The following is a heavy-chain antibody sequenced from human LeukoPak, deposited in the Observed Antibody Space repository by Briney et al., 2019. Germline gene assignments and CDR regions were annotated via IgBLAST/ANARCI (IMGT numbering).Heavy chain of an antibody. V-gene: IGHV3-23*01. CDR3: AKRIAVAGKEGSYYYMDV. CDR1: GFSFSSYG. Sequence: GGTLRLSCAASGFSFSSYGMSWVRQAPGKGLEWVSAIGSSGFSTHYADSVKGRFTISRDNSKNTLYLQMNSLRAEDTAVYYCAKRIAVAGKEGSYYYMDVWGKGTTVTISS. D-gene: IGHD6-19*01. J-gene: IGHJ6*03. CDR2: IGSSGFST.